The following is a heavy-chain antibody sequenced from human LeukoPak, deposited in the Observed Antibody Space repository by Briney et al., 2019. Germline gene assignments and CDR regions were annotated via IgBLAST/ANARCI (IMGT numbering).Heavy chain of an antibody. D-gene: IGHD3-10*01. V-gene: IGHV3-64*01. J-gene: IGHJ4*02. Sequence: GGSLRLSCAASGFTFSSYAMHWVRQAPGKRSEYVSAITSNGDNTYNANSVKGRFTISRDNSKNTVFLQMGSLGAEDMAVYYCAREGTRGVIGYWGQGTLVTVSS. CDR2: ITSNGDNT. CDR1: GFTFSSYA. CDR3: AREGTRGVIGY.